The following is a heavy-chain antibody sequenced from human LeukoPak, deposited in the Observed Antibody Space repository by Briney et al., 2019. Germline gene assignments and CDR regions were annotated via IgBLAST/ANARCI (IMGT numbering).Heavy chain of an antibody. Sequence: PGGSLRLSCAASGFTVSSNYMSWVRQAPGKGLEWVSVIYSGGSTYYADSVKGRFTISRDNSKNTLYLQMNSLRAEDTAVYYCTRERSSGWVDYFDSWGQGTLVTVSS. V-gene: IGHV3-53*01. D-gene: IGHD6-19*01. CDR1: GFTVSSNY. CDR3: TRERSSGWVDYFDS. CDR2: IYSGGST. J-gene: IGHJ4*02.